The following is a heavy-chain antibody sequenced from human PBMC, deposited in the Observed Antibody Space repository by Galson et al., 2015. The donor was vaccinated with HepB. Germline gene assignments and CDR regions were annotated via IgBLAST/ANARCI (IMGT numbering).Heavy chain of an antibody. CDR1: GYSFNNHW. D-gene: IGHD3-3*01. J-gene: IGHJ3*02. Sequence: QSGAEVKKPGESLKISCKGSGYSFNNHWIGWVRQMPGKGLEWMGIIDPGDSDTRYSPSFQGRVTISADKSINTAFLQWSSLKASDTAMYYCARQNYDHDAFDIWGQGTMVTVSS. CDR2: IDPGDSDT. CDR3: ARQNYDHDAFDI. V-gene: IGHV5-51*01.